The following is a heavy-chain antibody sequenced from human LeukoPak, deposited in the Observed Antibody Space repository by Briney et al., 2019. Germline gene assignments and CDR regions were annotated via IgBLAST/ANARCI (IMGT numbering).Heavy chain of an antibody. D-gene: IGHD3-10*01. CDR1: GFTFSSYE. V-gene: IGHV3-23*01. Sequence: GGSLRLSCAASGFTFSSYEMNWVRQAPGKGLEWVSAISGSGGSTYYADSVKGRFTISRDNSKNTLYLQMNSLRAEGTAVYYCAKDMNYYYGSGSYPFLVPDYWGQGTLVTVSS. J-gene: IGHJ4*02. CDR2: ISGSGGST. CDR3: AKDMNYYYGSGSYPFLVPDY.